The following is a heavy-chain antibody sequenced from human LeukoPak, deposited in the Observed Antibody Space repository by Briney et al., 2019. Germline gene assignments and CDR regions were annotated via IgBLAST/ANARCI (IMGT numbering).Heavy chain of an antibody. Sequence: SETLSLTCTVSGDAIAGSSYYWGWIRQPPGKGLEWIGSMYYSGSTFSNPSLRSRVNMSADTSKNQFSLKLSSVTAADTAVYYCARQYYDSTGYYYFDNWGQGTQVTVSS. D-gene: IGHD3-22*01. CDR2: MYYSGST. V-gene: IGHV4-39*01. CDR3: ARQYYDSTGYYYFDN. J-gene: IGHJ4*02. CDR1: GDAIAGSSYY.